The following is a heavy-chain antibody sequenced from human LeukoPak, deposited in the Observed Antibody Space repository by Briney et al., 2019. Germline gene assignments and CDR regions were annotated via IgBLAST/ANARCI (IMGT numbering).Heavy chain of an antibody. CDR3: ARAVDVDY. CDR2: ISAYNGNT. Sequence: ASLKVSCKASGYTFTGYYVHWVRQAPGQGLEWMGWISAYNGNTNYAQKLQGRVTMTTDTSTSTAYMELRSLRSDDTAVYYCARAVDVDYWGQGTLVTVSS. CDR1: GYTFTGYY. J-gene: IGHJ4*02. V-gene: IGHV1-18*04. D-gene: IGHD6-19*01.